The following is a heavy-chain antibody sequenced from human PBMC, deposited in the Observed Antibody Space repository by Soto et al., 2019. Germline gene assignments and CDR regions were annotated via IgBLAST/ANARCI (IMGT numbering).Heavy chain of an antibody. CDR1: GFTFSSYS. Sequence: EVPLVESGGGLVKPGGSLRLSCAASGFTFSSYSMNWVRQAPGKGLEWVSSISSSSSYIYYADSVKGRFTISRDNAKNSLYLQMNSLRAEDTAVYYCASSVGQQLVPVDYWGQGTLVTVSS. J-gene: IGHJ4*02. CDR3: ASSVGQQLVPVDY. CDR2: ISSSSSYI. V-gene: IGHV3-21*01. D-gene: IGHD6-13*01.